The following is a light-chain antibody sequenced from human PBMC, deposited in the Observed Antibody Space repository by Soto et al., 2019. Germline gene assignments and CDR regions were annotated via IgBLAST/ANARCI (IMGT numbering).Light chain of an antibody. CDR2: DAF. J-gene: IGKJ4*01. CDR3: QQYNNWPLG. V-gene: IGKV3-15*01. CDR1: QNINNK. Sequence: EIMMTQSPATLSVSPGERATLSCRASQNINNKIAWYQQKPGQAPRLLMSDAFTRATGIPARFGGSGSGTEFTLTISSLQSEDFAVYYCQQYNNWPLGFGGGTKVEIK.